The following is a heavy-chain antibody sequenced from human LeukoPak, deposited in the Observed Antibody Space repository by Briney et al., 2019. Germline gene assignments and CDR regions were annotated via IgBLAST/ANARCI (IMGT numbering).Heavy chain of an antibody. Sequence: ASVKVSCKACGYTFTSYGISWVRQDPGQGLEWMGGISAYNGNTNYAQKLQGRVTMTTDTSTSTAYMELRSLRSDDTAVYYCAKDMSSDYYDSSGYPGPDAFDIWGQGTMVTVSS. CDR2: ISAYNGNT. CDR1: GYTFTSYG. CDR3: AKDMSSDYYDSSGYPGPDAFDI. J-gene: IGHJ3*02. V-gene: IGHV1-18*01. D-gene: IGHD3-22*01.